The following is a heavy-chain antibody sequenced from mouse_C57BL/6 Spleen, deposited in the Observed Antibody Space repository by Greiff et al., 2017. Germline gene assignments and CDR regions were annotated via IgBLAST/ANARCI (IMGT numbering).Heavy chain of an antibody. V-gene: IGHV14-4*01. Sequence: EVQLQQSGAELVRPGASVKLSCTASGFNIKDDYMHWVKQRPEQGLEWIGWIDPENGDTEYASKFQGKAPITADTSSNTAYLQLSSLTSEDTAVYYCTTGGNYGNFDVWGTGTTVTVSS. CDR3: TTGGNYGNFDV. J-gene: IGHJ1*03. D-gene: IGHD2-1*01. CDR2: IDPENGDT. CDR1: GFNIKDDY.